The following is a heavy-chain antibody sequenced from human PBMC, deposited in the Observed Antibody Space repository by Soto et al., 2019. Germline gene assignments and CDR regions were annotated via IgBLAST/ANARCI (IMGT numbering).Heavy chain of an antibody. CDR2: IYYSGST. D-gene: IGHD2-2*01. CDR1: GGSISSYY. J-gene: IGHJ4*02. CDR3: ARLSPPPSEYFDY. V-gene: IGHV4-59*08. Sequence: PSETLSLTCTVSGGSISSYYWSWIRQPPGKGLEWIGYIYYSGSTNYNPSLKSRVTISVDTSKNQFSLKLSSVTAADTAVYYCARLSPPPSEYFDYWGQGTLVTVSS.